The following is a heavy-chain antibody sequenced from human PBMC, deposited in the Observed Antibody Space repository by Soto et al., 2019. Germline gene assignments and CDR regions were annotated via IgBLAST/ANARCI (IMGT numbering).Heavy chain of an antibody. J-gene: IGHJ4*02. Sequence: KASETRSLTCSVSGGSMSEYFWSWIRQSPGKGLEWIGYIYYLGSTDYNPSLKSRVTISVDTSKRQFSLRLTSVTAADTAVYYCARDGYDGSGSPYPAYWGPGTQVTVSS. CDR3: ARDGYDGSGSPYPAY. D-gene: IGHD3-10*01. CDR1: GGSMSEYF. CDR2: IYYLGST. V-gene: IGHV4-59*01.